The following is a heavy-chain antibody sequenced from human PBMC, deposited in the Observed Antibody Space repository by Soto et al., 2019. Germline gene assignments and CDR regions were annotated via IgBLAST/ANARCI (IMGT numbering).Heavy chain of an antibody. V-gene: IGHV3-23*01. CDR1: GFTFSSYA. Sequence: GGSLSLSGAASGFTFSSYARSWVRQAPGKGREWVSAISGSGGSTYYADSVKGRFTISRDNSKNTLYLQMNSLRAEDTAVYYCAKVGGDIVVVPATDIDYWGQGTLVTV. CDR2: ISGSGGST. CDR3: AKVGGDIVVVPATDIDY. J-gene: IGHJ4*02. D-gene: IGHD2-2*01.